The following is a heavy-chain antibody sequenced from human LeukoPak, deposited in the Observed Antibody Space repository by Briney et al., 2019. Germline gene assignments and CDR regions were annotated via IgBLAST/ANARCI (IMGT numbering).Heavy chain of an antibody. D-gene: IGHD3-22*01. Sequence: GESLKISCKGSGYSFTSYWIGWVRQLPGKGLEWMGIIYPGDSDTRYSPSFQGQVTISADKSISTAYLQWSSLKASDTAMYYCARHPLDSSGYYYFDYWGQGTLVTVSS. V-gene: IGHV5-51*01. CDR2: IYPGDSDT. CDR3: ARHPLDSSGYYYFDY. J-gene: IGHJ4*02. CDR1: GYSFTSYW.